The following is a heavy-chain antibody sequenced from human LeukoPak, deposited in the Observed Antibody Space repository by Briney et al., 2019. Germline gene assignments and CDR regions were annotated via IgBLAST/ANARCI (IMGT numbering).Heavy chain of an antibody. V-gene: IGHV3-30*04. J-gene: IGHJ4*02. CDR3: ARDSDYDILTGLDY. D-gene: IGHD3-9*01. Sequence: GWSLPVSCAACGFIFSRFAVHWVRQARGKGLEWVAGMSYDGSSEYYADSVKGRFTVSRDNSKNMLYLQMNRLRAEETAVYYCARDSDYDILTGLDYWGQGTLVTVSS. CDR2: MSYDGSSE. CDR1: GFIFSRFA.